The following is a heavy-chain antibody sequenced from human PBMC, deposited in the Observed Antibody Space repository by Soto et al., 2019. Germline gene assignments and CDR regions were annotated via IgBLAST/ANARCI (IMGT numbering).Heavy chain of an antibody. CDR1: GGSFSGYY. CDR2: INHSGST. V-gene: IGHV4-34*01. D-gene: IGHD2-15*01. Sequence: QVQLQQWGAGLLKPSETLSLTCAVYGGSFSGYYWSWIRQPPGKGLEWIGEINHSGSTNYNPSLKSRGTISVDTSKNQFSLKLSSVTAADTAVYYCARANCSGGSCYPFDYWGQGTLVTVSS. J-gene: IGHJ4*02. CDR3: ARANCSGGSCYPFDY.